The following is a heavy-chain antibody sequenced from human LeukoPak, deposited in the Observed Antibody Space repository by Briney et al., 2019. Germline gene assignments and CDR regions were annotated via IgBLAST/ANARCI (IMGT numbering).Heavy chain of an antibody. V-gene: IGHV3-21*01. D-gene: IGHD3-3*01. CDR1: GFIFSSYT. CDR2: ISSSSSYI. J-gene: IGHJ6*03. Sequence: SGGSLRLSCAASGFIFSSYTMNWVRQAPGKGLEWVSFISSSSSYIYHADSVKGRFPISRDNAKNSLYLQMNSLRAEDTAVYYCARDRQSITIFGVLIPIYMDVWGKGTTVTVSS. CDR3: ARDRQSITIFGVLIPIYMDV.